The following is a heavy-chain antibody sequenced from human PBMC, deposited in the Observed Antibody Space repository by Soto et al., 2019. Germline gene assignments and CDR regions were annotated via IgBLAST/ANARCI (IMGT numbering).Heavy chain of an antibody. J-gene: IGHJ4*02. D-gene: IGHD5-18*01. V-gene: IGHV3-15*01. CDR3: TTGTAVAKYYFDF. CDR2: IRSRADGETT. CDR1: GFTFNNAW. Sequence: EVQLVESGGGLVEPGGSLRLSRAASGFTFNNAWMSWVRQAPGKGLEWVGRIRSRADGETTDYAVPVKGRFTISRDDSKNTLSLQMNSLKTEDTAVYYCTTGTAVAKYYFDFWGQGTLVTVSS.